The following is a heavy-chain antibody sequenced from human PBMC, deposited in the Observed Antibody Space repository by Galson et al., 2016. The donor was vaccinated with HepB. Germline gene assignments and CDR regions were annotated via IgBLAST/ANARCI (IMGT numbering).Heavy chain of an antibody. CDR2: IYYTGST. V-gene: IGHV4-39*01. Sequence: LSLTCTVSGDSISGRNYYWGWIRQPPEKGLEWIGSIYYTGSTYYNPSLKSRVMLSVDPSKNQFSLILNSVTAADTALYYCARASCSTTSCAWFDPWGQGTLVTVSS. D-gene: IGHD2-2*01. CDR3: ARASCSTTSCAWFDP. CDR1: GDSISGRNYY. J-gene: IGHJ5*02.